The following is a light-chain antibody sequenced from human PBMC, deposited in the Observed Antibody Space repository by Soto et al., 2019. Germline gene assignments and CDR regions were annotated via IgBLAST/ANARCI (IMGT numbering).Light chain of an antibody. Sequence: QSVLTQPASVSGSPGQSITISCTGTSRDVGSYNLVSWYQQHLGKAPKLMIYEGSKRPSGVSNRFSGSKSGNTASLTTSGLQAEDEADYYCCSYAGSSVFGTGTKVTVL. CDR1: SRDVGSYNL. CDR2: EGS. CDR3: CSYAGSSV. V-gene: IGLV2-23*01. J-gene: IGLJ1*01.